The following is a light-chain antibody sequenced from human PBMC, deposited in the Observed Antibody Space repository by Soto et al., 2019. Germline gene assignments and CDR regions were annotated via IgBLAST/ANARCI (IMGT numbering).Light chain of an antibody. V-gene: IGKV3-20*01. CDR3: HQYGLSPPYT. CDR2: FAS. CDR1: QGVDRNY. J-gene: IGKJ3*01. Sequence: IGWTQSPGTLSFSPGARAALSCRSRQGVDRNYLACYQHKPGQAPRLLIYFASTRATGLPDRFSGSGSGTDFTLTISRLEPEDFAVYYCHQYGLSPPYTFGPGTTVDTK.